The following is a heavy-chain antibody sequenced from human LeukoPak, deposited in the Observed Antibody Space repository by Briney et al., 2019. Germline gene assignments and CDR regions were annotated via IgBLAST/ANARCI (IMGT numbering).Heavy chain of an antibody. Sequence: GGSLRLSCAASGFTFSSYAMHWVRQAPGKGPEWVAVISYDGSNKYYADSVKGRFTISRDNSKNTLYLQMNSLRAEDTAVYYCARRLYCSGGSCPEYFQHWGQGTLVTVSS. CDR3: ARRLYCSGGSCPEYFQH. J-gene: IGHJ1*01. CDR2: ISYDGSNK. V-gene: IGHV3-30*04. D-gene: IGHD2-15*01. CDR1: GFTFSSYA.